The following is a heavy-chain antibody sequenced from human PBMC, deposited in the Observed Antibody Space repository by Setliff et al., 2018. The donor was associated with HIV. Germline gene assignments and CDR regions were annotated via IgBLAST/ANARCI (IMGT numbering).Heavy chain of an antibody. CDR3: VRVGPWYYARSGYLASWDY. V-gene: IGHV1-69*10. Sequence: SVKVSCKASGFTFNHYALSWVRQAPGQRPEWMGGTNPQSDIANYAQRFQGRVTITADHSTTTTYMELTSLRADDTAVYYCVRVGPWYYARSGYLASWDYWGQGTLVTV. CDR2: TNPQSDIA. J-gene: IGHJ4*02. CDR1: GFTFNHYA. D-gene: IGHD3-22*01.